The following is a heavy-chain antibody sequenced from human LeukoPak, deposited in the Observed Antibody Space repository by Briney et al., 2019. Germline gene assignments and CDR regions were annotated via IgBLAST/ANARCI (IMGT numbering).Heavy chain of an antibody. Sequence: SETLSLTCTVSGGPLSRDYWSWIRQSPGKGLEWIGCIYYNGRTNYSPYFASRVTMSLDTSKNQFSLRLNSVTAADTAVYYCARDRPGGSSFDYWGQGTLVTVSS. J-gene: IGHJ4*02. CDR1: GGPLSRDY. CDR2: IYYNGRT. V-gene: IGHV4-59*01. D-gene: IGHD2-2*01. CDR3: ARDRPGGSSFDY.